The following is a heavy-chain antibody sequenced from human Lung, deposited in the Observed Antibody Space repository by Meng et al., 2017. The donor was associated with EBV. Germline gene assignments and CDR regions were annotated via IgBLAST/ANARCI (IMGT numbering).Heavy chain of an antibody. CDR1: GYTFTRYP. D-gene: IGHD6-19*01. Sequence: VWLGKFGSELKKPGASVKVSCKASGYTFTRYPMNWVRQAPGQGLEWMGWISTNTGNPTYAQGFTGRFVFSVDTSVSTAYLQISSLKAEDTAVYYCGTLKYTSGFYGPAYWGQGALVTVSS. V-gene: IGHV7-4-1*02. J-gene: IGHJ4*02. CDR3: GTLKYTSGFYGPAY. CDR2: ISTNTGNP.